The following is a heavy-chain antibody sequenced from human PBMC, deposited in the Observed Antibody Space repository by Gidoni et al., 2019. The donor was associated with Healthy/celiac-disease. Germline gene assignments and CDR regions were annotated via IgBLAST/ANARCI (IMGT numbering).Heavy chain of an antibody. CDR1: GVSISSYY. J-gene: IGHJ5*02. Sequence: QVQLQESGPGLVKPSETLSLTCTAPGVSISSYYWSWLRQPPGKGLEWIGYIYYSGSTNYNPSLKSRVTISVDTSKNQFSLKLSSVTAADTAVYYCARKFDLRSWFDPWGQGTLVTVSS. CDR3: ARKFDLRSWFDP. CDR2: IYYSGST. V-gene: IGHV4-59*01. D-gene: IGHD3-9*01.